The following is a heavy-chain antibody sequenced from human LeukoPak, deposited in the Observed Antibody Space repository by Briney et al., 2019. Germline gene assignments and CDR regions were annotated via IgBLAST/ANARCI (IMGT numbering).Heavy chain of an antibody. CDR1: VGSISNYY. V-gene: IGHV4-59*01. D-gene: IGHD6-13*01. Sequence: KPSETLSLTCTVSVGSISNYYWSWIRQPPGKGLEWIGYIHYSGSTNYNPSLKSRVTISEDTSKNQFSLKLTSVTAADTAVYYCARSSSWYTIDYWGQGTLVTVSS. CDR2: IHYSGST. CDR3: ARSSSWYTIDY. J-gene: IGHJ4*02.